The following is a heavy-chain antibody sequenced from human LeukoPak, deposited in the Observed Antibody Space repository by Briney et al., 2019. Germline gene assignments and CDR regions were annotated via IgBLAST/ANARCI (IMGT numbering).Heavy chain of an antibody. Sequence: QPGGSLRLSCAASGFTFSSYSMNWVRQAPGKGLEWVSGISWNSGSIGYADSVKGRFTISRDNAKNSLYLQMNSLKAEDMALYYCAKVSSSSALGYFDYWGQGTLVTVSS. CDR2: ISWNSGSI. CDR1: GFTFSSYS. CDR3: AKVSSSSALGYFDY. D-gene: IGHD6-6*01. V-gene: IGHV3-9*03. J-gene: IGHJ4*02.